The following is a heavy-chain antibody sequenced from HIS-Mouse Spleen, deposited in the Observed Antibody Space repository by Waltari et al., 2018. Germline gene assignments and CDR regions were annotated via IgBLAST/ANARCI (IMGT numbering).Heavy chain of an antibody. J-gene: IGHJ3*02. D-gene: IGHD1-1*01. CDR3: ARDLELDAFDI. Sequence: EVQLVESGGGLVQPGGSLRLSCAASGFTCSTYWMHWVRQAPGKGLVWVSRINSDGSSTSYADSVKGRFTISRDNAKNTLYLQMNSLRAEDTAVYYCARDLELDAFDIWGQGTMVTVSS. V-gene: IGHV3-74*01. CDR1: GFTCSTYW. CDR2: INSDGSST.